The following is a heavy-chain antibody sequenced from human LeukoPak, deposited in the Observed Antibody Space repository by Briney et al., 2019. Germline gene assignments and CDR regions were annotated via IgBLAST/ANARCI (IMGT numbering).Heavy chain of an antibody. CDR3: ARDRDIVATIALDY. J-gene: IGHJ4*02. Sequence: GASVKVSCKASGYTXTGYYMHWVRQAPGQGLEWMGWINPNSGGTNYAQKFQGRVTMTRDTSISTAYMELSRLRSDDTAVYYCARDRDIVATIALDYWGQGTLVTVSS. CDR2: INPNSGGT. V-gene: IGHV1-2*02. D-gene: IGHD5-12*01. CDR1: GYTXTGYY.